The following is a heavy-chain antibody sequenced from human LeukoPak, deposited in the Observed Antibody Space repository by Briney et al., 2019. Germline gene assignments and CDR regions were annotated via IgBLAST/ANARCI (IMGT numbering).Heavy chain of an antibody. CDR1: GFPLSGYS. V-gene: IGHV3-21*03. D-gene: IGHD7-27*01. CDR3: TTPTNWGLVLRAFDI. CDR2: ITGSTNYI. J-gene: IGHJ3*02. Sequence: GGSLRLSCAASGFPLSGYSMNWVRQAPGKGLEWVSSITGSTNYIYYADSVKGRFTISRDNAKNSLYLQMNSLKTEDTAVYYCTTPTNWGLVLRAFDIWGQGTMVTVSS.